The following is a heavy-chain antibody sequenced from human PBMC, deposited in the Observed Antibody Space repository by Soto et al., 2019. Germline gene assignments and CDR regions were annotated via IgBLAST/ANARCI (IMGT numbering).Heavy chain of an antibody. V-gene: IGHV4-34*01. CDR1: GGSFSGYY. Sequence: QVQLQQWGAGLLKPSETLSLTCAVYGGSFSGYYWSWIRQPPGKGLEWIGEINHSGSTNYNPSLKSRVTISVDTSKNQFSLKLSSVTAADTAVYYCARVEISSSSGSDLDYWGQGTLVTVSS. D-gene: IGHD6-6*01. CDR2: INHSGST. CDR3: ARVEISSSSGSDLDY. J-gene: IGHJ4*02.